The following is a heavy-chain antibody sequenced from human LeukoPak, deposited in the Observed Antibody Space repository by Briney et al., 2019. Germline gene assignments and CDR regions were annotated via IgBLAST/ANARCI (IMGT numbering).Heavy chain of an antibody. CDR2: INYSGST. CDR1: GGSSIGYY. CDR3: SRGRRDGYTGPWYFDL. Sequence: SETLSLTSAVYGGSSIGYYWSWIRQPPGRGLEWTGEINYSGSTNYNPSLESRVTISVDTSKNQFSLKLSSVTAADTAVYYCSRGRRDGYTGPWYFDLWGRGTLVTVSS. J-gene: IGHJ2*01. V-gene: IGHV4-34*01. D-gene: IGHD5-24*01.